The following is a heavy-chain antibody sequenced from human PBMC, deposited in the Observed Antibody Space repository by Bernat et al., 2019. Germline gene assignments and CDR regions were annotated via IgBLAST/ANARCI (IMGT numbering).Heavy chain of an antibody. CDR1: GFPFTNAW. Sequence: EVQLVESGGGLVKPGGSLRLSCAASGFPFTNAWMSWVRQAPGKGLEWGGRSKTKSDGETTDYTAPVKGRFTISRDDSKNTLHLQMNSLKTEDTAVYYCNTDYQPPASRNAILTGYTLSWGQGTLVTVSS. CDR3: NTDYQPPASRNAILTGYTLS. J-gene: IGHJ5*02. D-gene: IGHD3-9*01. V-gene: IGHV3-15*01. CDR2: SKTKSDGETT.